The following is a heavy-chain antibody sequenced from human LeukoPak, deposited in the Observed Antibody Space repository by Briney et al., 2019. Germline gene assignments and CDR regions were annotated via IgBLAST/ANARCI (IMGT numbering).Heavy chain of an antibody. CDR3: ARWGLVAPGTYYYYMDV. V-gene: IGHV1-18*01. D-gene: IGHD2-2*01. J-gene: IGHJ6*03. CDR2: INPYSGGT. Sequence: ASVKVPCKASGYTFTNYGVTWVRQAPGQGLEWMGWINPYSGGTHYAQNLQDRLTMTTDTSTSMAFMELRSLRPDDTAVYFCARWGLVAPGTYYYYMDVWGRGTTVTVSS. CDR1: GYTFTNYG.